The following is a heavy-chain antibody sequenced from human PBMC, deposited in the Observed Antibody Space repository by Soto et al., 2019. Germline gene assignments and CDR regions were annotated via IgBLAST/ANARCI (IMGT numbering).Heavy chain of an antibody. J-gene: IGHJ6*03. CDR1: GFTFSSYS. CDR3: ARGGGSSSADFYYYYMDV. CDR2: ISSSSSYI. D-gene: IGHD6-13*01. Sequence: GGSLRLSCAASGFTFSSYSMNWVRQAPGKGLEWVSSISSSSSYIYYADSVKGRFTISRDNAKNSLYLQMNSLRAEDTAVYYCARGGGSSSADFYYYYMDVWGKGTTVTVSS. V-gene: IGHV3-21*01.